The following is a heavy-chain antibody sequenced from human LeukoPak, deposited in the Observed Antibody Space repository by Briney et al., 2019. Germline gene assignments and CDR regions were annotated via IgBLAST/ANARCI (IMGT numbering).Heavy chain of an antibody. Sequence: GGSLRLSCAASGFTFSSYGMHWVRQAPGKGLEWVAFIRNDGTNKYYVDSVKGRFTISRDNSKNTLYLQMNSLRAEDTAVYSCAKNFGSGSNWFDPWGQGTLVTVSS. J-gene: IGHJ5*02. CDR2: IRNDGTNK. CDR1: GFTFSSYG. D-gene: IGHD3-10*01. CDR3: AKNFGSGSNWFDP. V-gene: IGHV3-30*02.